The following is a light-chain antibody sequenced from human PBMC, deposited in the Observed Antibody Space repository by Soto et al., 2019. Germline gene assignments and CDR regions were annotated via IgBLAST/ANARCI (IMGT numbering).Light chain of an antibody. Sequence: EIVLTQSPGTLSLSPGERATLSCRASQSISSYLAWYQQKPDQPPRLLIYDASNRATAIPARFSGSGSGTDFTLTISSLEPEDFAVYYCQQRNYWPITFGQGTRLEIK. CDR2: DAS. CDR1: QSISSY. J-gene: IGKJ5*01. CDR3: QQRNYWPIT. V-gene: IGKV3-11*01.